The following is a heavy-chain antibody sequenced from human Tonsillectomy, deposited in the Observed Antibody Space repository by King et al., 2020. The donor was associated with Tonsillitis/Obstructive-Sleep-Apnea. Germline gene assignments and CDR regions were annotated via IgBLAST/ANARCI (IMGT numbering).Heavy chain of an antibody. D-gene: IGHD4-17*01. J-gene: IGHJ4*02. V-gene: IGHV3-48*02. CDR1: GFTFSSYS. Sequence: VQLVESGGGLVQPGGSLRLSCAASGFTFSSYSMNWVRQAPGKGLEWVSYISSSSSTIYYADSVKGRFTISRDNAKNSLYLQMNSLRDVDTAVYYCARDSTVTTKDYWGQGTLVTVSS. CDR3: ARDSTVTTKDY. CDR2: ISSSSSTI.